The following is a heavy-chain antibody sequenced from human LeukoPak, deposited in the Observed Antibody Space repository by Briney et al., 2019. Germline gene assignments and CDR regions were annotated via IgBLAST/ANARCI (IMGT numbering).Heavy chain of an antibody. V-gene: IGHV3-33*05. J-gene: IGHJ4*02. CDR1: GFTFSYYG. CDR3: ARDDFGNGSPFDC. CDR2: ISYDEVNQ. Sequence: GGSLRLSCAASGFTFSYYGMHWVRQAPGKGLEWVALISYDEVNQDYADSVKGRFTISRDNSEKTLYLQMNSLRAEDTAVYYYARDDFGNGSPFDCWGQGTLVTVSS. D-gene: IGHD4/OR15-4a*01.